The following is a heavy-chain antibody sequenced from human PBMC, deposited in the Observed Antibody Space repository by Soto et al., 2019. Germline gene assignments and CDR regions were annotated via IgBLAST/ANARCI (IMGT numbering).Heavy chain of an antibody. CDR1: GFTFDGYN. Sequence: EVQLVQSGGVVVQPGGSLRLSCAASGFTFDGYNMHWVRQAPRKGLEWVSLISRDGTNTNYAESVKGRFTISRDNSKNSLYLQMNSLRTEDTALYYCVKETYYYDVSSYYPLGSWGQGTLVTVSS. D-gene: IGHD3-22*01. CDR2: ISRDGTNT. CDR3: VKETYYYDVSSYYPLGS. J-gene: IGHJ5*02. V-gene: IGHV3-43*01.